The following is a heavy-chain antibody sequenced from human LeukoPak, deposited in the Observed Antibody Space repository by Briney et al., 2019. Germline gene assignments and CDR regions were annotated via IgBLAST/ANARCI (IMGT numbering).Heavy chain of an antibody. CDR2: VNLQGST. Sequence: GSLRLSCAASGFTFSSYSMNWVRQAPGKGLEWIGEVNLQGSTNYNPSLMGRVAISVDMSENHISLQLTSVTAADTAVYYCAREGGPYRPLDYSVQGTLVTVSS. J-gene: IGHJ4*02. CDR1: GFTFSSYS. V-gene: IGHV4-34*01. CDR3: AREGGPYRPLDY.